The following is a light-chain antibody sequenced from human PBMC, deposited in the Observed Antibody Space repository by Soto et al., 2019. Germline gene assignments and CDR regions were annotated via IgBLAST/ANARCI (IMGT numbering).Light chain of an antibody. Sequence: QSALTLPPASSGYPGQSVTISCTGTSSEVGGYNYVSWYQQHPGKAPKLVIYEVTKRPSGVPDRFSASKSGNTASLPLPPLQAEDDADYSCSSFTGASTSFGSWTSVTVL. J-gene: IGLJ1*01. CDR1: SSEVGGYNY. CDR2: EVT. CDR3: SSFTGASTS. V-gene: IGLV2-8*01.